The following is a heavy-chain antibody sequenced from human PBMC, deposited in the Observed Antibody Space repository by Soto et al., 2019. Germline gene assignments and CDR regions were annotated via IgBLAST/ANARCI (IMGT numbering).Heavy chain of an antibody. J-gene: IGHJ4*02. CDR3: ARGLVGGDY. CDR2: IYYSGST. CDR1: GGSISSYY. Sequence: SETLSLTCTVSGGSISSYYWSWIRQPPGKGLKWIGYIYYSGSTNYNPSLKSRVTISVDTSKNQFSLKLSSVTAADTAVYYCARGLVGGDYWGQGTLVTVSS. D-gene: IGHD6-19*01. V-gene: IGHV4-59*13.